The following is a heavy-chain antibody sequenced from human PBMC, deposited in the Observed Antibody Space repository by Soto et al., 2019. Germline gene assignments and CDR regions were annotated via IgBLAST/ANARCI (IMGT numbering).Heavy chain of an antibody. J-gene: IGHJ4*02. CDR3: MRVFDPYYFDL. CDR2: IWSDGSNK. D-gene: IGHD3-9*01. CDR1: GFTFSTYG. V-gene: IGHV3-33*01. Sequence: QVQLVESGGGVVQPGRSLRLSCAASGFTFSTYGMHWVRQAPGKGLEWVALIWSDGSNKYYADSVKGRFTISRDNSKKTRYLQMNSLRGEDGAVDYCMRVFDPYYFDLWVQGSMVSVSS.